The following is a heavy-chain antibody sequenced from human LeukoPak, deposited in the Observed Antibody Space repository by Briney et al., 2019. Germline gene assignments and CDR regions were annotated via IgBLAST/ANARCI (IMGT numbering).Heavy chain of an antibody. D-gene: IGHD3-3*01. CDR3: ARAYYDFWSGEVPGWFDP. Sequence: SQTLSLTCTVSGGSIGSGSYYWSWIRQPAGKGLEWIGRIYTSGSTNYNPSLKSRVTISVDTSKNQFSLKLSSVTAADTAVYYCARAYYDFWSGEVPGWFDPWGQGTLVTVSS. CDR1: GGSIGSGSYY. V-gene: IGHV4-61*02. CDR2: IYTSGST. J-gene: IGHJ5*02.